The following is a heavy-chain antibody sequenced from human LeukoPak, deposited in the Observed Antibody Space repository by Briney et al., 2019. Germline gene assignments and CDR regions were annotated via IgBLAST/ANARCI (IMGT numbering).Heavy chain of an antibody. CDR2: INPSGGST. CDR3: ALASWPNGGDY. Sequence: ASVKVSCKASGYTFTSYYMHWVRQAPGHGLEWMGIINPSGGSTSYAQKFQGRVTMTGDTSTSTVYMELSSLRSEDTAVYYCALASWPNGGDYWGQGTLVTVSS. J-gene: IGHJ4*02. D-gene: IGHD2-8*01. V-gene: IGHV1-46*01. CDR1: GYTFTSYY.